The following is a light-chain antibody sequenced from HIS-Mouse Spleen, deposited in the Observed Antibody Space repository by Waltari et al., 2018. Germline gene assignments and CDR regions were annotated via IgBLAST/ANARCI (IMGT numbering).Light chain of an antibody. Sequence: SYELTQPPSVSVSPGQTARITCSGDALPKKYAYWYQQKSGQAPGLVIYEDSTRPSGIPERFSGSSSGTMATWTISGAQVEDEADYYCYSTDSSGNHRVFGGGTKLTVL. CDR2: EDS. CDR1: ALPKKY. J-gene: IGLJ2*01. V-gene: IGLV3-10*01. CDR3: YSTDSSGNHRV.